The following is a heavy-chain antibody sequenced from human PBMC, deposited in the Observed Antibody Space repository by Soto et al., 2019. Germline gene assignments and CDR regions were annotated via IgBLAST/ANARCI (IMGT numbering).Heavy chain of an antibody. J-gene: IGHJ6*03. V-gene: IGHV3-64*01. CDR3: ARGVYSGYDYYYYYMDV. Sequence: GGSLRLSCAASGFTFSSYAMHWVRQAPGKGLEYVSAISSNGGSTYYANSVKGRFTISRDNSKNTLYLQMGSLRAEDMAVYYCARGVYSGYDYYYYYMDVWGKGTTVTVSS. D-gene: IGHD5-12*01. CDR1: GFTFSSYA. CDR2: ISSNGGST.